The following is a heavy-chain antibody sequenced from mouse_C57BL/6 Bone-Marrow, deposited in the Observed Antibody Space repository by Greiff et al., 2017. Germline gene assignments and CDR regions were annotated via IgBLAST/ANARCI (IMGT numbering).Heavy chain of an antibody. J-gene: IGHJ4*01. CDR3: ARYDDYDYYYAMDY. D-gene: IGHD2-4*01. Sequence: EVHLVESGGGLVQPGGSLSLSCAASGFTFTDYYMSWVRQPPGKALEWLGFIRNKANGYTTEYSASVKGRFTISRDNSQSILYLQMNALRAEDSATYYCARYDDYDYYYAMDYWGQGTSVTVSS. CDR1: GFTFTDYY. CDR2: IRNKANGYTT. V-gene: IGHV7-3*01.